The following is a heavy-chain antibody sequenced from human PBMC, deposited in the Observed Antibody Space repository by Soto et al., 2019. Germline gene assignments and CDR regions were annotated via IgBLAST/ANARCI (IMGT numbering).Heavy chain of an antibody. CDR1: GYTFTSYA. CDR2: INASNGNT. Sequence: GASVKVSCKASGYTFTSYAMHWVRQAPGQRLEWMGWINASNGNTNYAQKFQGRVTITRNTSISTAYMELSSLRSEDTAVYYCAIRVWGQQLVNFDPWGQGTLVTVSS. CDR3: AIRVWGQQLVNFDP. D-gene: IGHD6-13*01. J-gene: IGHJ5*02. V-gene: IGHV1-3*01.